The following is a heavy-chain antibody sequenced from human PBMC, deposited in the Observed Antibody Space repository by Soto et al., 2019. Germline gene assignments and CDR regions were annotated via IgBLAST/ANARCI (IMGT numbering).Heavy chain of an antibody. V-gene: IGHV4-4*02. CDR2: IYHGGSA. Sequence: QVQLRESGPGLVKPSGTLFLTCAVSSGSVNSSNWWSWVRQPPGKGLEWIGEIYHGGSANYNPSLRSRVTMSVDKSKNQVFLQLRSVTAADTAVYYCASDPAADGTFDYWGQGTLVTVSS. J-gene: IGHJ4*02. CDR1: SGSVNSSNW. D-gene: IGHD6-13*01. CDR3: ASDPAADGTFDY.